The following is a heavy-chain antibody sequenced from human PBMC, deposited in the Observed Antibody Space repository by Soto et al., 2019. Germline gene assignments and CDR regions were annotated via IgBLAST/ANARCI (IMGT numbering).Heavy chain of an antibody. J-gene: IGHJ6*02. CDR1: GYTFTSYG. D-gene: IGHD2-21*02. Sequence: QVQLVQSGAEVKKPGASVKVSCKASGYTFTSYGISWVRQAPGQGLEWMGWISAYNGNTNYAQKLQGRVTMTTDTSTSTAYMERGGLRSDDTAVYYWAKPMGYCGGDCPYGMDVWGQGTTVTVSS. CDR2: ISAYNGNT. V-gene: IGHV1-18*01. CDR3: AKPMGYCGGDCPYGMDV.